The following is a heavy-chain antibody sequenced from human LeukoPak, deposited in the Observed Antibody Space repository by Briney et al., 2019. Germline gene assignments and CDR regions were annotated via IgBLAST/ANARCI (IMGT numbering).Heavy chain of an antibody. CDR3: ARDLGLYSPPYYYYYYMDV. CDR2: IGSRDGNT. D-gene: IGHD3-10*01. Sequence: PGGSLRLSCAASGFTFSTYAINWVRQAPGKGLEWVSSIGSRDGNTYYADSVKGRFTISRDNSKNTLYLQMNSLRAEDTAVYYCARDLGLYSPPYYYYYYMDVWGKGTTVTVSS. J-gene: IGHJ6*03. CDR1: GFTFSTYA. V-gene: IGHV3-23*01.